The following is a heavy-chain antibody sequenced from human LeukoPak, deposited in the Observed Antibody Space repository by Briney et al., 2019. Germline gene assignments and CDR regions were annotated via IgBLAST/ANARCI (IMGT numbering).Heavy chain of an antibody. D-gene: IGHD5-24*01. V-gene: IGHV4-4*07. CDR2: IYTSGST. CDR3: ARVVEMATIWYYYYYMDV. Sequence: SETLSLTCTVSGGSISSYYWSWIRQPAGKGLEWIGRIYTSGSTNYNPSLKSRVTISVDTSKNQFSLKLSSVTAADTAVYYCARVVEMATIWYYYYYMDVWGKGTTVTVSS. J-gene: IGHJ6*03. CDR1: GGSISSYY.